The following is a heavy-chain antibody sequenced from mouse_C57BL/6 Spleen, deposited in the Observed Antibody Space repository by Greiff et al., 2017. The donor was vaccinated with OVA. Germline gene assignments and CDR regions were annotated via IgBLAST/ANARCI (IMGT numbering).Heavy chain of an antibody. CDR1: GYNFTSYW. V-gene: IGHV1-72*01. CDR2: IDPNSGGT. CDR3: AREVTYFDY. J-gene: IGHJ2*01. Sequence: QVQLKQPGAELVKPGASVKLSCKASGYNFTSYWMHWVKQRPGRGLEWIGRIDPNSGGTKYNEKFKSKATLTVDKPSSTAYMQLSSLTSEDSAVYYCAREVTYFDYWGQGTTLTVSS. D-gene: IGHD2-1*01.